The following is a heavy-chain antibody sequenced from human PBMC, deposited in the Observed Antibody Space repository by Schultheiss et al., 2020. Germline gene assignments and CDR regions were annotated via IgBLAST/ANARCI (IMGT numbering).Heavy chain of an antibody. V-gene: IGHV3-53*01. Sequence: GESLKISCAASGFTVSSNYMSWVRQAPGKGLEWVSVIYSGGSTYYADSVKGRFTISRDNSKNTLYLQMNSLRAEDTAVYYCARDSGLRSPGRGYYGMDVWGQGTTVTVSS. D-gene: IGHD1-26*01. CDR1: GFTVSSNY. CDR2: IYSGGST. J-gene: IGHJ6*02. CDR3: ARDSGLRSPGRGYYGMDV.